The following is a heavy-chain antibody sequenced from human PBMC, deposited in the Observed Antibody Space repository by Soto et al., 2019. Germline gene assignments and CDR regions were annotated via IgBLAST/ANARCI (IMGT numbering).Heavy chain of an antibody. CDR1: GGTFSSYT. Sequence: EASVKVSCKASGGTFSSYTISWVRQAPGQGLEWMGRIIPILGIANYAQKFQGRVTITTDKSTSTAYMELSSLRSEDTAVYYCARDNGITMVRGVPYYYYGLDVWGQGTTVTVSS. V-gene: IGHV1-69*04. CDR3: ARDNGITMVRGVPYYYYGLDV. CDR2: IIPILGIA. J-gene: IGHJ6*02. D-gene: IGHD3-10*01.